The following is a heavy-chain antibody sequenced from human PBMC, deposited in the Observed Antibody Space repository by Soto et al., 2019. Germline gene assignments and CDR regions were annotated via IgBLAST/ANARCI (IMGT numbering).Heavy chain of an antibody. CDR1: GFPVSSNY. CDR2: IYSGGST. Sequence: GGSLRLSCAASGFPVSSNYMSWVRQAPGKGLEWVSIIYSGGSTYYAESVQGRFTISRDQSKNTVHLQMSSLRAEDSAVYYCARGSRDSYPGSRIFDLWGRGTRVTVSS. J-gene: IGHJ4*02. V-gene: IGHV3-53*01. D-gene: IGHD3-10*01. CDR3: ARGSRDSYPGSRIFDL.